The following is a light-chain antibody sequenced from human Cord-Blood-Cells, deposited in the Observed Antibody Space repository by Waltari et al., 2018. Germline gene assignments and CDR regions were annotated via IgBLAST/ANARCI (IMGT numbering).Light chain of an antibody. Sequence: QSALTQPASVSGSPGQSITISCTGTSSDVGGYNSVSCYQQHPGKAPKLMIYDVSNRPSGVSMRFAGSKSGNTASLTISGLQAEDETDYYCSSYTSSSTLVFGGGTKLTVL. CDR2: DVS. CDR3: SSYTSSSTLV. CDR1: SSDVGGYNS. J-gene: IGLJ3*02. V-gene: IGLV2-14*03.